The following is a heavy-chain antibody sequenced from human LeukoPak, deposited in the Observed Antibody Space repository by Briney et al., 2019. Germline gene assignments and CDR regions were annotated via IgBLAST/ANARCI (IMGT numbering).Heavy chain of an antibody. V-gene: IGHV3-7*01. CDR1: GFPFSGYW. CDR3: ARDYGGSSPFDY. J-gene: IGHJ4*02. D-gene: IGHD4-23*01. CDR2: INQDGSEK. Sequence: GGSLRLSCTVSGFPFSGYWMTWVRQAPGKGLQWVANINQDGSEKYYVDSVKGRFTISRDNAKNSLYLQMNSLRAEDTAVYYCARDYGGSSPFDYWGQGTLVTVSS.